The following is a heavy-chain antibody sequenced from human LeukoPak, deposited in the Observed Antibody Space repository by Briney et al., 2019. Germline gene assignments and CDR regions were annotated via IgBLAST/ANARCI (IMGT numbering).Heavy chain of an antibody. CDR3: ANSRITMVRGVIPTGVGDFDY. V-gene: IGHV3-23*01. CDR2: ISGSGGST. Sequence: GGSLRLSCATSGFTFSNYGMHWVRQAPGKGREWGSAISGSGGSTYYADSVKGRFTISRDNSKNTLYLQMNSLRAEDTAVYYCANSRITMVRGVIPTGVGDFDYWGQGTLVTVSS. D-gene: IGHD3-10*01. CDR1: GFTFSNYG. J-gene: IGHJ4*02.